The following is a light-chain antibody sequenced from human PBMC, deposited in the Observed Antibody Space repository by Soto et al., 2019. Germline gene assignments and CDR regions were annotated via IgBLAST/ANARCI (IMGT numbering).Light chain of an antibody. CDR1: QSLVYSDGNTY. J-gene: IGKJ2*01. Sequence: DVVMTQSPLSLPVTLGQAASISCRSSQSLVYSDGNTYCSWFQQRPGQSPRRLISEVSRRNSGVRDRYSGSGSGIDFTLKISRVEDADVGIFCWMLGTPWPHTLGQGTNLDIK. CDR2: EVS. V-gene: IGKV2-30*01. CDR3: MLGTPWPHT.